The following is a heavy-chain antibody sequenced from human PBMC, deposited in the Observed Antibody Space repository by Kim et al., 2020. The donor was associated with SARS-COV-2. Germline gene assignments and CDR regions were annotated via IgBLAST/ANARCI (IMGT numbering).Heavy chain of an antibody. CDR2: IYYSGST. D-gene: IGHD6-19*01. V-gene: IGHV4-39*01. Sequence: SETLSLTCTVSGGSISSSSYYWGWIRQPPGKGLEWIGSIYYSGSTYYNPSLESRVTISVDTSKNQFSLKLSSVTAADTAVYYCARHSGGWLDYWGQGTLVTVSS. CDR1: GGSISSSSYY. CDR3: ARHSGGWLDY. J-gene: IGHJ4*02.